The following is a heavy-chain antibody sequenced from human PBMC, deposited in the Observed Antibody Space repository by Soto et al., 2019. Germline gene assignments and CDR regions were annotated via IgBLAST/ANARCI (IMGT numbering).Heavy chain of an antibody. J-gene: IGHJ4*02. Sequence: PSGTLSLTCIVSGGSISSYYWSWIRQPPGKGLEWIGYIYYSGSTNYNPSLKSRVTISVDTSKNQFSLKLSSVTAADTAVYYCARSPYSSHLDYWGQGTLVTVSS. CDR3: ARSPYSSHLDY. CDR2: IYYSGST. V-gene: IGHV4-59*01. D-gene: IGHD6-13*01. CDR1: GGSISSYY.